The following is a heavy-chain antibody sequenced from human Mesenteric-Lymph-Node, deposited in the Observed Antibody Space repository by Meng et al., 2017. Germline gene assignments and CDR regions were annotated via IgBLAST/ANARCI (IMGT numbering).Heavy chain of an antibody. Sequence: QLLLQESGSGLVTPSQTLSLMCSVSGGSVSGRNYYWSWIRQPPGKGLEWIGYIYDTETTNYSPSLESRVTISVDTSKNQFSLNLSSVTAADTAIYYCASLVSREYRGVDFWGQGTLVTVSS. J-gene: IGHJ4*02. CDR1: GGSVSGRNYY. V-gene: IGHV4-61*01. D-gene: IGHD2/OR15-2a*01. CDR3: ASLVSREYRGVDF. CDR2: IYDTETT.